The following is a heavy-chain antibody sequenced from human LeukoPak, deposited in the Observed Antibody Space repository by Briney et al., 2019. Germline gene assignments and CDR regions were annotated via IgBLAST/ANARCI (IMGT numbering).Heavy chain of an antibody. CDR2: MYYSGGT. CDR1: GGSINDYY. V-gene: IGHV4-59*04. CDR3: ATSSGYTYIWFDY. J-gene: IGHJ4*02. Sequence: SETLSLTCTVSGGSINDYYWGWIRQPPGKGLEWIGSMYYSGGTYYNPSLKSRVTISADTSQNQLFLKFNSVTAADTAEYYCATSSGYTYIWFDYWGQGTLVTVSS. D-gene: IGHD2-2*02.